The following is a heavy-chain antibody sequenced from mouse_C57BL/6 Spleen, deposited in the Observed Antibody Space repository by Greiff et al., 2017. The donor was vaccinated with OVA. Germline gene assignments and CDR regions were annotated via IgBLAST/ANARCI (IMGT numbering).Heavy chain of an antibody. Sequence: VQLQQPGAELVKPGASVKMSCKASGYTFTSYWITWVKQRPGQGLEWIGDIYPGSGSTNYTEKFKSKATLTVDPSSRTAYMQISSLREEDAAVYYCGRGGGRAWFGCWGQGTLVTVAA. D-gene: IGHD1-1*02. CDR2: IYPGSGST. V-gene: IGHV1-55*01. CDR1: GYTFTSYW. CDR3: GRGGGRAWFGC. J-gene: IGHJ3*01.